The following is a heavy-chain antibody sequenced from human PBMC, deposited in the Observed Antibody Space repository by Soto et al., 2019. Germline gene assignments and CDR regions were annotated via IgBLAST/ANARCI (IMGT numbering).Heavy chain of an antibody. D-gene: IGHD6-13*01. Sequence: QVQLVESGGGLVKPGGSLRLSCAASGFTFSDYYMSWIRQAPGKGLEWVSYSSSSGSTIYYADSVKGRFTISRDNAKNALNLQMNRLRAEDTAVYYCARDLKGYSSSWYRYYYYGMDVWCQGTTVTVYS. CDR2: SSSSGSTI. V-gene: IGHV3-11*01. J-gene: IGHJ6*02. CDR3: ARDLKGYSSSWYRYYYYGMDV. CDR1: GFTFSDYY.